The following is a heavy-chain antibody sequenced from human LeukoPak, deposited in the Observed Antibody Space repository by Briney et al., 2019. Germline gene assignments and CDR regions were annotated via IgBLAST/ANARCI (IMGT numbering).Heavy chain of an antibody. CDR1: GYTFAKFY. Sequence: GASVEVSCKASGYTFAKFYIHWVRQAPGQGLEWMGIINPSGGTTSYAQKFQGRVSMTRDTSTSTVYMELSSLRSEDTAVYYCAREGTAGTNLNWFDPWGQGTLVTVSS. J-gene: IGHJ5*02. CDR2: INPSGGTT. D-gene: IGHD1-1*01. V-gene: IGHV1-46*01. CDR3: AREGTAGTNLNWFDP.